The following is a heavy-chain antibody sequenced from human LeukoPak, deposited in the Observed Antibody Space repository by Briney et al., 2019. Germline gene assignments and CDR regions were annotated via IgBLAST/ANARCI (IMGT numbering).Heavy chain of an antibody. CDR3: ARVPYGN. CDR2: IYYSGST. V-gene: IGHV4-59*11. J-gene: IGHJ4*02. Sequence: SETLSLTCAVYGGSFSGHYWSWIRQPPGKGLEWIGYIYYSGSTNYNPSLKSRVTISVDTSKNQFSLKLSSVTAADTAVYYCARVPYGNWGQGTLVTVSS. D-gene: IGHD3-10*01. CDR1: GGSFSGHY.